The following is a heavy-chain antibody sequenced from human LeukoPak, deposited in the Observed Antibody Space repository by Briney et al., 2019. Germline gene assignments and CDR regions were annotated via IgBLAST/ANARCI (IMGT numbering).Heavy chain of an antibody. CDR3: ARALYYDILTGYYATSAFDF. CDR2: ISDSGGST. Sequence: GGSLCLSCVISGFTFSGHAMSWVRQPPGKGLEWVCAISDSGGSTFYADSVKGRFTISRDNSKNTLFLDMNSLRAEHTAMYYCARALYYDILTGYYATSAFDFWGQGTLVTVSS. V-gene: IGHV3-23*01. D-gene: IGHD3-9*01. J-gene: IGHJ4*02. CDR1: GFTFSGHA.